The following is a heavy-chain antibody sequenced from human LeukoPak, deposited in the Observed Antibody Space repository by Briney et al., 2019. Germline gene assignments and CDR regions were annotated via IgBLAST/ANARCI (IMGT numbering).Heavy chain of an antibody. CDR3: ARGGNGRYYYYYMDV. J-gene: IGHJ6*03. Sequence: ASVKVSCKASGYTFTSYDINWVRQATGQGLEWMGWMNPNSGNTGYAQKFQGRVTITRNTSISTAYMELSSLRSEDTAVYYCARGGNGRYYYYYMDVWGKGTTVTVSS. CDR1: GYTFTSYD. CDR2: MNPNSGNT. V-gene: IGHV1-8*03. D-gene: IGHD1-14*01.